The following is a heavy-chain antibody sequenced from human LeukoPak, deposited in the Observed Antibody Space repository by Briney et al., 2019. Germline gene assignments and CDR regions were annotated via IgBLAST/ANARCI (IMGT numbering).Heavy chain of an antibody. CDR3: TTDLAHMGATLLKVFDY. J-gene: IGHJ4*02. CDR1: GFTFSNAW. D-gene: IGHD1-26*01. Sequence: GGSLRLSCAASGFTFSNAWMSWVRQAPGKGLEWVGRIKSKTDGGTTDYAAPVKGRFAISRDDSKNTLYLQMNSLKTEDTAVYYCTTDLAHMGATLLKVFDYWGQGTLVTVSS. CDR2: IKSKTDGGTT. V-gene: IGHV3-15*01.